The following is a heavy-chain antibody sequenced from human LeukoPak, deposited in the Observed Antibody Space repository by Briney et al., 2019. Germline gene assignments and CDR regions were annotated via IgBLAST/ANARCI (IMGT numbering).Heavy chain of an antibody. V-gene: IGHV3-7*01. Sequence: GGSLRLSCAASGFTFSGYWMSWVRRAPGKGLEWVANINLDGSVRHYVDSARGRFTISRDNAKNSLYLQMNSLRAEDTALYYCATSDDSSGSDWGQGTLVTVSS. CDR2: INLDGSVR. CDR1: GFTFSGYW. D-gene: IGHD3-22*01. J-gene: IGHJ4*02. CDR3: ATSDDSSGSD.